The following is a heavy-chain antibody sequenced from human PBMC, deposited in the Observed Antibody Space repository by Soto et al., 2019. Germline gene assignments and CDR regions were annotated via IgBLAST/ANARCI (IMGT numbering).Heavy chain of an antibody. Sequence: QVQLVESGGGVVQPGRSLRLSCAASGFTFSSYGMHWVRQAPGKGLEWVAVISYDGSNKYYADSVKGRFTISRDNSKNTLYLQLISLRAEDTAVYYCAKDGLVLAEIDYWGQGTLVTVSS. CDR2: ISYDGSNK. J-gene: IGHJ4*02. V-gene: IGHV3-30*18. CDR1: GFTFSSYG. D-gene: IGHD6-19*01. CDR3: AKDGLVLAEIDY.